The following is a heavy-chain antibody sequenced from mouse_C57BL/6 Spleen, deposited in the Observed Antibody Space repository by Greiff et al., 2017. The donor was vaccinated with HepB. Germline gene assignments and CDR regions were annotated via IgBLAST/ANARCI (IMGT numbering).Heavy chain of an antibody. CDR3: ARHEWDYSNYGARFAY. V-gene: IGHV1-62-2*01. J-gene: IGHJ3*01. Sequence: QVQLQQSGAELVKPGASVKLSCKASGYTFTEYTIHWVKQRSGQGLEWIGWFYPGSGSIKYNEKFKDKATLTADKSSSTVYMERSRLTSEDSAVYFCARHEWDYSNYGARFAYWGQGTLVTVSA. D-gene: IGHD2-5*01. CDR2: FYPGSGSI. CDR1: GYTFTEYT.